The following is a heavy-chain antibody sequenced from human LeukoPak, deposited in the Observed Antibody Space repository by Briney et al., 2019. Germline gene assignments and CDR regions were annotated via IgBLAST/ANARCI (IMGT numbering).Heavy chain of an antibody. D-gene: IGHD3-10*01. J-gene: IGHJ4*02. V-gene: IGHV1-18*01. Sequence: ASVQVSCQASGYTFTSYGISWVRQAPGQGLEWMGWISAYNGNTNYAQKLQGRVTMTTDTSTSTAYMELRSLRSDDTAVYYCARDREAYGSGSYGYYFDYWGQGTLVTVSS. CDR3: ARDREAYGSGSYGYYFDY. CDR1: GYTFTSYG. CDR2: ISAYNGNT.